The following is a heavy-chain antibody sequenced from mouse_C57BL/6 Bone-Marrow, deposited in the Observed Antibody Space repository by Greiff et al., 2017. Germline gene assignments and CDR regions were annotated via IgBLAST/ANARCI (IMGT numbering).Heavy chain of an antibody. CDR1: GYTFTEYT. J-gene: IGHJ3*01. V-gene: IGHV1-62-2*01. CDR3: ARHEDPTWFAY. Sequence: VKVVESGAELVKPGASVKLSCKASGYTFTEYTIHWVKQRSGQGLEWIGWFYPGSGSIKYNEKFKDKATLTADKSSSTVYMELSRLTSEDSAVYVCARHEDPTWFAYWGQGTLVTVSA. CDR2: FYPGSGSI.